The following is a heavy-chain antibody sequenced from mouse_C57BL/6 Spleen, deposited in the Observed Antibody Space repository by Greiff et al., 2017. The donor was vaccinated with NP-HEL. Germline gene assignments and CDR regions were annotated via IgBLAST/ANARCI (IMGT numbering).Heavy chain of an antibody. D-gene: IGHD3-2*02. Sequence: VQLQQPGAELVMPGASVKLSCKASGYNFTSYWMHWVKQRPGQGLEWIGEIDPSDSYTNYNQKFKGKSTLTVDNSSSTAYMQLSSLTSDDSAVYYCARERTAQAYHAMDYWGQGPSVTVSS. CDR1: GYNFTSYW. J-gene: IGHJ4*01. CDR2: IDPSDSYT. V-gene: IGHV1-69*01. CDR3: ARERTAQAYHAMDY.